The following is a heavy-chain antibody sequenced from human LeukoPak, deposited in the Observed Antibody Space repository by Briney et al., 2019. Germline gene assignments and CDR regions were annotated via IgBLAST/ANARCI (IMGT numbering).Heavy chain of an antibody. CDR2: FDPEDGET. CDR1: GYTLTELS. CDR3: ATVPTYYYDSSGGPLGAFDI. J-gene: IGHJ3*02. D-gene: IGHD3-22*01. Sequence: ASVKVSCKVSGYTLTELSMHWVRQAPGKGLEWMGGFDPEDGETIYAQKFQGRVTMTEDTSTDTAYMELSSLRSEDTAVYYCATVPTYYYDSSGGPLGAFDIWGQGTMVTVSS. V-gene: IGHV1-24*01.